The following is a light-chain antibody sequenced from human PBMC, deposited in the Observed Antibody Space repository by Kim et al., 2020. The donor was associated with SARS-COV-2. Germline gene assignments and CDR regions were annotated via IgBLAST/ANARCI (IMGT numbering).Light chain of an antibody. Sequence: QSALTQPASVSGSPGQSITISCTGTSSDIGGYKYVSWYQQHPGKAPKLMIYNDSKRPSGVANRFSGSKSGNTASLTISGLQSGDEADYYCSSYSGSSACYVFGTGTKVTVL. CDR3: SSYSGSSACYV. CDR1: SSDIGGYKY. J-gene: IGLJ1*01. CDR2: NDS. V-gene: IGLV2-14*01.